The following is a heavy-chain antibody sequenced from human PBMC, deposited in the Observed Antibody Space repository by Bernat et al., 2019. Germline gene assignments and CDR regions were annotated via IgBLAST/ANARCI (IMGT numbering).Heavy chain of an antibody. D-gene: IGHD3-3*01. J-gene: IGHJ6*03. CDR1: GYTFTSYG. CDR2: ISAYNGNT. CDR3: ARAGLEWLLSDYYYYMDV. V-gene: IGHV1-18*01. Sequence: QVQLVQSGAEVKKPGASVKVSCKASGYTFTSYGISWVRQAPGQGLEWMGWISAYNGNTNYAQKLQGRVTMTTDTSTNTAYMELRSLRSDDTAVYYCARAGLEWLLSDYYYYMDVWGKGTTVTVSS.